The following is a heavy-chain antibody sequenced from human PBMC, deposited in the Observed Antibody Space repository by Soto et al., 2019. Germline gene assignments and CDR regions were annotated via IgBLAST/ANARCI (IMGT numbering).Heavy chain of an antibody. J-gene: IGHJ6*04. CDR3: AREDSSGWSGESLDV. CDR2: LAQSGGT. CDR1: GDSLRGQS. Sequence: PSETLSLTCAVVGDSLRGQSWNWIRQSPGKGLEWIGELAQSGGTNYNPSLKSRAIISDDTSKNQFSLTLTSVTAADTAVYSCAREDSSGWSGESLDVWGKGTTVTVSS. V-gene: IGHV4-34*01. D-gene: IGHD6-19*01.